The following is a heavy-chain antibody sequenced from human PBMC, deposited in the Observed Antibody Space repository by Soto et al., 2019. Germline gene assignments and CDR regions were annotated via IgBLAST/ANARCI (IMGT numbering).Heavy chain of an antibody. CDR1: GFTFGNYW. CDR2: IKQDGSEK. J-gene: IGHJ4*02. V-gene: IGHV3-7*01. D-gene: IGHD3-22*01. CDR3: ARDSSLDASSGYLDY. Sequence: EVQLVESGGGLVQPGGSLRLSCAASGFTFGNYWMSWVRQAPGKGLEWVANIKQDGSEKYYVDSVKGRFTISRDNAKNSLYLQINSLRAEDTAVYYCARDSSLDASSGYLDYWGQGTLVTVSS.